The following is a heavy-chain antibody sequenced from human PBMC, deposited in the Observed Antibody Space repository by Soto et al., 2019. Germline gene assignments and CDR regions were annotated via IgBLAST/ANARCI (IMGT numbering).Heavy chain of an antibody. J-gene: IGHJ4*02. V-gene: IGHV4-59*02. Sequence: SETLSLTCSVSGVSVTSYYWTWIRHSPGKGLEWIGYVYHTGNTYYNPSLKSRVTISLDTSKNQVSLRLRSVTAADTAVYYCAREQYNWKLWGQGTLVTVSS. D-gene: IGHD1-20*01. CDR3: AREQYNWKL. CDR1: GVSVTSYY. CDR2: VYHTGNT.